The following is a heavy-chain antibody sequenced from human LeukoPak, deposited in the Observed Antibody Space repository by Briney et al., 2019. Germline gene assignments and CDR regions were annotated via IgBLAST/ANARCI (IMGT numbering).Heavy chain of an antibody. CDR1: GFTFSNFA. Sequence: GGSLRLSCAASGFTFSNFAMTWVRRAPGKGPEWVSYISGSSRTIYYADSVKGRFTISRDNAKNSLYLQMNSLRDEDTAVYYCARNEWADYWGQGTLVTVSS. CDR2: ISGSSRTI. D-gene: IGHD1-26*01. J-gene: IGHJ4*02. CDR3: ARNEWADY. V-gene: IGHV3-48*02.